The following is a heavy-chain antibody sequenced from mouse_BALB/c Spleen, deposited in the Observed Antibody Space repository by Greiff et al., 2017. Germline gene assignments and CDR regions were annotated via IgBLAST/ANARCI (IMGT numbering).Heavy chain of an antibody. J-gene: IGHJ1*01. CDR1: GYSITSDYA. CDR2: ISYSGST. D-gene: IGHD1-1*01. CDR3: ARSDYGSSYPWYFDV. V-gene: IGHV3-2*02. Sequence: EVKLVESGPGLVKPSQSLSLTCTVTGYSITSDYAWNWIRQFPGNKLEWMGYISYSGSTSYNPSLKSRISITRDTSKNQFFLQLNSVTTEDTATYYCARSDYGSSYPWYFDVWGAGTTVTVSS.